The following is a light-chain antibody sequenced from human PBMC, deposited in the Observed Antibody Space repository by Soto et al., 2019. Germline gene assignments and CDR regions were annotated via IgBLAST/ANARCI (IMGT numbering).Light chain of an antibody. CDR1: SSNIGSNY. Sequence: ALTQPPSASGTPGQRVTISCSGSSSNIGSNYVYWYQQLPGTAPKLLIYRNNQRPSGVPDRFSGSKSGTSASLAISGLRSEEEADYYCAAWDDSLSGYVFGTGTKVTVL. V-gene: IGLV1-47*01. CDR2: RNN. CDR3: AAWDDSLSGYV. J-gene: IGLJ1*01.